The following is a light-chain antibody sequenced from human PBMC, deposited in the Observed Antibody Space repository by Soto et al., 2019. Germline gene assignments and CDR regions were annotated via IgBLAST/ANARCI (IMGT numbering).Light chain of an antibody. V-gene: IGLV4-69*01. J-gene: IGLJ3*02. Sequence: QPVLTQSPSASAYLGASVKLTCTLSSGHSSYTIVWHQQQPDKGPRYLMNLDSDGSHYKGDGIPDRFSGSSSGTERYLTISSLQSEDEADYYCQTWATGPDWVFGGGTKVTVL. CDR2: LDSDGSH. CDR1: SGHSSYT. CDR3: QTWATGPDWV.